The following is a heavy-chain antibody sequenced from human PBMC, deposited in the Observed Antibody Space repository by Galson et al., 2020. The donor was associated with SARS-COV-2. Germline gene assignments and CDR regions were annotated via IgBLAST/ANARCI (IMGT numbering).Heavy chain of an antibody. V-gene: IGHV4-61*02. CDR3: AGQLGNAYVRTY. J-gene: IGHJ4*02. Sequence: SETLSLTCTVSGASVNSGNYYWSRIRQPAGKGLEYIGRVYTSRSTNYNPSLQSRVTISRDTSKTQCSLTLSPVTAADTDVYDGAGQLGNAYVRTYWGQGTLVAVAS. CDR2: VYTSRST. D-gene: IGHD7-27*01. CDR1: GASVNSGNYY.